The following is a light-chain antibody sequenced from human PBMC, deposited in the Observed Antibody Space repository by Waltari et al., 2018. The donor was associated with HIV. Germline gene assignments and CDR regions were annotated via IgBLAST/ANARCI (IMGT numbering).Light chain of an antibody. CDR2: DDS. Sequence: SYVLTPPPSVSVAPGQTDKITCEGNNIGSQSVHWYQQRPGQAPALVVHDDSDRPSGIPERFSGSNSGNTATLTISRVEAGDEADYYCQVWHSNSDHVVFGGGTKLTVL. J-gene: IGLJ2*01. CDR1: NIGSQS. V-gene: IGLV3-21*02. CDR3: QVWHSNSDHVV.